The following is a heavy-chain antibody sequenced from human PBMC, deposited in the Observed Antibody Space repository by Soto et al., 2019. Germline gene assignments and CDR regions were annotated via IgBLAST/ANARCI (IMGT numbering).Heavy chain of an antibody. CDR2: INADNGNT. V-gene: IGHV1-3*01. J-gene: IGHJ5*02. D-gene: IGHD3-10*01. CDR3: ARGQTMVRGVGMYNWFDP. CDR1: GYTFSIYV. Sequence: ASVKVSCKASGYTFSIYVIHWVLQAPGQRLEWMGWINADNGNTKYSQKFQGRVTITRDTSASTVYMQLSSLRSEDTAVYYCARGQTMVRGVGMYNWFDPWGQGTLVTVSS.